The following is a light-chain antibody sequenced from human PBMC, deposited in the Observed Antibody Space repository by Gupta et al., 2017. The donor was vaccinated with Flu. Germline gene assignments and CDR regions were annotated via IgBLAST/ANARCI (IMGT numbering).Light chain of an antibody. CDR1: QSITIW. J-gene: IGKJ1*01. Sequence: DIQMTQSPSALSASVGDRVTITCRASQSITIWLAWYQQKPGKAPNLLIYKASTLEGGVPSRFSGSGPGTDFTLTISSLQPDDFATYYCHQYSRYPWTFGQGTKVEIK. CDR2: KAS. V-gene: IGKV1-5*03. CDR3: HQYSRYPWT.